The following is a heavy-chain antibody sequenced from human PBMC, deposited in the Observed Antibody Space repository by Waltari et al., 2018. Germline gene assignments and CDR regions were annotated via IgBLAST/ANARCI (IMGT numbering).Heavy chain of an antibody. V-gene: IGHV3-74*01. CDR2: INSDGSST. D-gene: IGHD6-13*01. CDR1: GFTFSSYW. Sequence: EVQLVESGGGLVQPGGSLRLSCAASGFTFSSYWMHWVRQAPGKGLVWVSRINSDGSSTSYADSVKGRFTISRDNAKNTLYLQMNSLRAEDTAVYYCARGIAAAGTRETGFWGQGTLVTVSS. CDR3: ARGIAAAGTRETGF. J-gene: IGHJ4*02.